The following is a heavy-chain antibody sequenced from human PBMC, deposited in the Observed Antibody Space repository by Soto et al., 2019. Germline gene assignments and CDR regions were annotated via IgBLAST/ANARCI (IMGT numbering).Heavy chain of an antibody. V-gene: IGHV3-23*01. CDR1: GFTFSSYA. CDR3: AKPPYYDFWSGVNWFDP. D-gene: IGHD3-3*01. Sequence: GGSLRLSCAASGFTFSSYAMSWVRQAPGKGLEWVSAISGSGGSTYYADSVKGRFTISRDNSKNTLYLQMNSLRAEDTAVYYCAKPPYYDFWSGVNWFDPWGQGTLATVSS. CDR2: ISGSGGST. J-gene: IGHJ5*02.